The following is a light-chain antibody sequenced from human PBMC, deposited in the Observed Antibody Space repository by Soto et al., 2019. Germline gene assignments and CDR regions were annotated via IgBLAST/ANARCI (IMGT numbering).Light chain of an antibody. CDR2: GAS. Sequence: DIQSTQSRCAVSAGVLDRVTITCRASQGIGNYLAWFQQKPGKVPKRLIYGASSLQSGVPSRFSGSGSGTEFTFTISSLQPEDFATYYCLQHIRSPLTFGGGTKV. CDR3: LQHIRSPLT. J-gene: IGKJ4*01. V-gene: IGKV1-17*03. CDR1: QGIGNY.